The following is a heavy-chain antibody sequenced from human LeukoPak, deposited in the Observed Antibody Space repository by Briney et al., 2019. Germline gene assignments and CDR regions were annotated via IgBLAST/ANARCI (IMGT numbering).Heavy chain of an antibody. Sequence: PGGSLRLSCAASGFTFSSYAMSWVRQAPGKGLEWVSAISGSGGSTYYADSVKGRFTISRDNSKNTLYLQMNSLRAEDTAVYYCATLPQTDAGYSSSLTQGDYWGQGTLVTVSS. CDR1: GFTFSSYA. CDR3: ATLPQTDAGYSSSLTQGDY. J-gene: IGHJ4*02. CDR2: ISGSGGST. D-gene: IGHD6-13*01. V-gene: IGHV3-23*01.